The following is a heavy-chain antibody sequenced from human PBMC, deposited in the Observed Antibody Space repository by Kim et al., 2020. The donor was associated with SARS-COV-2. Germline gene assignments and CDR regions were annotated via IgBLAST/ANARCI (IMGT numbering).Heavy chain of an antibody. D-gene: IGHD3-16*01. Sequence: SETLSLTCSVSGASIDSLFWGWVRQTPEKGLEWIASIYYTGTPHYNPSPMSRVAISLDKSRNRFSPGRTSVTAADTATYFCARHLDASDPFYTLAYWGQGISVTVSS. CDR2: IYYTGTP. J-gene: IGHJ6*02. V-gene: IGHV4-59*08. CDR1: GASIDSLF. CDR3: ARHLDASDPFYTLAY.